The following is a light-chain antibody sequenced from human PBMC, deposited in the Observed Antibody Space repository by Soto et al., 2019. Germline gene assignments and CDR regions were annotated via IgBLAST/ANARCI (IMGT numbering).Light chain of an antibody. CDR1: QGIXDP. CDR2: DTS. J-gene: IGKJ4*02. V-gene: IGKV3-15*01. Sequence: VLTQYPATLSVSPGEGVTLSCRASQGIXDPLVWCQHEPGETPRLRTDDTSTRATGGPARLSGSRSGTEFTLTINSLQSEDFAVYYCQRYKNWTRTFGGGTKVDIK. CDR3: QRYKNWTRT.